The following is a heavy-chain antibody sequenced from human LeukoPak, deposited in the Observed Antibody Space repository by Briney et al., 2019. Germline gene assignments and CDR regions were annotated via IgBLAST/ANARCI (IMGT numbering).Heavy chain of an antibody. CDR2: IYYSGST. CDR1: GGSISNYY. Sequence: PSETLSLTCSVSGGSISNYYWSWIRQPAGKGLEWIGSIYYSGSTYYNPSLKSRVTISVDTSKNQFSLKLSSVTAADTAVYYCARRLGAVAGTGVFDYWGQGTLVTVSS. CDR3: ARRLGAVAGTGVFDY. J-gene: IGHJ4*02. V-gene: IGHV4-39*01. D-gene: IGHD6-19*01.